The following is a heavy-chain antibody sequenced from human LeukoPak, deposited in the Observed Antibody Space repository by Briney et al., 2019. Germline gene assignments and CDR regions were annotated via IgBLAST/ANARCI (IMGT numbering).Heavy chain of an antibody. CDR1: GASISSYY. Sequence: WEPLSLPGTVSGASISSYYWNWIRQPPGKGLEWIGHTNYSGSTNYTPSLKSRVTMTVDTSMNQFSLKLSSVTAADSAVYYCARESGSSSYWGQGTLVTVSS. CDR2: TNYSGST. CDR3: ARESGSSSY. V-gene: IGHV4-59*01. J-gene: IGHJ4*02. D-gene: IGHD1-26*01.